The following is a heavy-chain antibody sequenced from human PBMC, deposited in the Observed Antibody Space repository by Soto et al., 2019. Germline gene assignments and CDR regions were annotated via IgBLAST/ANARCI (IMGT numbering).Heavy chain of an antibody. Sequence: QVQLVQSGAEVKKPGSSVKVSCKASGGTFSSYTISWVRQAPGQGLEWMGRIIPILGIANYAQKFQGRVTITADQSTSTAYMELSSLRSEDTAVYYCAREVGGIPPRYYWGQGTLVTVSS. D-gene: IGHD5-18*01. CDR3: AREVGGIPPRYY. CDR2: IIPILGIA. J-gene: IGHJ4*02. V-gene: IGHV1-69*08. CDR1: GGTFSSYT.